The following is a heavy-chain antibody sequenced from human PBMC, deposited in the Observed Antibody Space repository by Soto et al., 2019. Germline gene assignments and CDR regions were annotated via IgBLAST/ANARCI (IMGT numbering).Heavy chain of an antibody. CDR3: ARETGENWTYEAH. V-gene: IGHV4-4*07. Sequence: PSETLSLTCRVSGAYISDFSWSWIRQPAGKGLEWIVRITINGNTQNNPSFKSRVTMSIDTSRNHFSLNLQSATAADTALYYCARETGENWTYEAHWGPGTLVTVSS. CDR1: GAYISDFS. CDR2: ITINGNT. D-gene: IGHD1-7*01. J-gene: IGHJ1*01.